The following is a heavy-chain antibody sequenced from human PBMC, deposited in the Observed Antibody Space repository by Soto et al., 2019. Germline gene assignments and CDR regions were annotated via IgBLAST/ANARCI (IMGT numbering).Heavy chain of an antibody. V-gene: IGHV3-21*01. J-gene: IGHJ4*02. CDR2: ISSSSSYI. Sequence: GGSLRLSCAASGFTFSSYSMNWVRQAPGKGLEWVSSISSSSSYIYYADSVKGRFTISRDNAKNSLYLQMNSLRAEDTAVYYCARDIKSGYYTFDYWGQGTLVTVSS. D-gene: IGHD3-22*01. CDR1: GFTFSSYS. CDR3: ARDIKSGYYTFDY.